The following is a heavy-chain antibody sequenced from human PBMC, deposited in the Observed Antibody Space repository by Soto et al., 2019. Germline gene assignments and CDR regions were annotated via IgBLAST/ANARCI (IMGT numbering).Heavy chain of an antibody. CDR3: AKGGRYCGGGNCYGAANFEY. D-gene: IGHD2-15*01. Sequence: QVQLVESGGGVVQPGRSLRLSCAASGFTFSNFDMHWVRQIPGKGLDWVAVISSDGSVRDYADAVKGRFTISRDSSKNTLFLQLNSLSHDDTAVYYCAKGGRYCGGGNCYGAANFEYWGQGTLVTVSS. J-gene: IGHJ4*02. CDR2: ISSDGSVR. V-gene: IGHV3-30*18. CDR1: GFTFSNFD.